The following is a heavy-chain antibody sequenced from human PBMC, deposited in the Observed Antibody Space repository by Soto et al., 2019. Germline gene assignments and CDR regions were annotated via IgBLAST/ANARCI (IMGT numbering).Heavy chain of an antibody. CDR2: MNPDSGNT. Sequence: QVQLVQSGAEVRTPGASVKVSCKASGYTFTSYDINWVRQATGQGPEWMGWMNPDSGNTGYVQKFQGRVTXTXNXXISTAYMELSSLRSEDTAVYYCARAVGGSNGNFDYWGQGTLVTVSS. CDR3: ARAVGGSNGNFDY. V-gene: IGHV1-8*01. CDR1: GYTFTSYD. J-gene: IGHJ4*02. D-gene: IGHD3-10*01.